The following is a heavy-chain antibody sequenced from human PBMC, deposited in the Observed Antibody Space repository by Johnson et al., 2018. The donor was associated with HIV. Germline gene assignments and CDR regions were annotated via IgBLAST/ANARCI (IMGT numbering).Heavy chain of an antibody. V-gene: IGHV3-66*01. J-gene: IGHJ3*02. CDR2: IYSGGST. D-gene: IGHD6-25*01. CDR1: GFTFGAYA. CDR3: ARAPPGGAFDI. Sequence: VQLVESGGGLVQPGRSLRLSCSASGFTFGAYALSWFRQAPGKGLEWVSVIYSGGSTHYADSVKGRFTISRDNSKNTLYLHMNSLRGEDTTVYYCARAPPGGAFDIWGQGTMVTVSS.